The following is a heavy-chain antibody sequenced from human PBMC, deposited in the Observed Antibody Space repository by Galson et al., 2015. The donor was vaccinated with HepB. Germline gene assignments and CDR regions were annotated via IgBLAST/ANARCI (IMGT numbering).Heavy chain of an antibody. D-gene: IGHD6-13*01. J-gene: IGHJ4*02. CDR2: INAGNGNT. Sequence: SVKVSCKASGYTFTSYAMHWVRQAPGQRLEWMGWINAGNGNTKYSQKFQGRVTITRDTSASTAYMELSSLRSEDTAVYYCARERQLVHSLDYWGQGTLVTVSS. CDR3: ARERQLVHSLDY. CDR1: GYTFTSYA. V-gene: IGHV1-3*01.